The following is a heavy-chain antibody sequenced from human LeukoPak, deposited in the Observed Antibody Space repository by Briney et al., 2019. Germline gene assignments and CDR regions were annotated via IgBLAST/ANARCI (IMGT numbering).Heavy chain of an antibody. CDR3: AREGLDCSGGSCYTPTTSPRFDY. CDR1: GFTFSSYW. CDR2: IKQDGSEK. V-gene: IGHV3-7*01. Sequence: PGGSLRLSCAASGFTFSSYWMSWVRQAPGKGLEWVANIKQDGSEKYYVDSVKGRFTISRDNAKNSPYLQMNSLRAADTAVYYCAREGLDCSGGSCYTPTTSPRFDYWGQGTLVTVSS. D-gene: IGHD2-15*01. J-gene: IGHJ4*02.